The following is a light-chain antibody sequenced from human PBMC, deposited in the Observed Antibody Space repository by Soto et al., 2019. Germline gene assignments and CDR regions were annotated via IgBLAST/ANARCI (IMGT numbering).Light chain of an antibody. CDR3: QSYYSSRSGSVV. CDR1: SSYIGGGYY. Sequence: QSVLTQPPSVSGAPGQRVTISCTGTSSYIGGGYYVHWYQQLPGTAPKLLIYGNSNRPSGVPDRFSGSKSGTSTSLAITGLEAEDEADYYCQSYYSSRSGSVVFGGGTKLTVL. J-gene: IGLJ2*01. V-gene: IGLV1-40*01. CDR2: GNS.